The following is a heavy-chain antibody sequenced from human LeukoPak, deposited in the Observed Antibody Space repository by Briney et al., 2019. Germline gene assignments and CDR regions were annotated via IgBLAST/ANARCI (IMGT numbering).Heavy chain of an antibody. CDR2: IQQHGSET. V-gene: IGHV3-7*01. CDR3: ATYSSSNGREFQY. D-gene: IGHD2-2*01. J-gene: IGHJ1*01. Sequence: PSETLSLTCTVSGGSISSYYWSWIRQPPGKGLEWVANIQQHGSETYYGDSVKGRFTISRDNAKNSLYLQMNSLRAEDTAVYYCATYSSSNGREFQYWGQGTLVTVSS. CDR1: GGSISSYY.